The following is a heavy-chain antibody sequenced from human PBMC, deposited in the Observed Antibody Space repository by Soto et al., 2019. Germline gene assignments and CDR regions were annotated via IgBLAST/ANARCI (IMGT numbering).Heavy chain of an antibody. Sequence: PSETLSLTCTVSGDSITSGDYYWSWIRQHPGKGLEWIGYIYCSGSTYYNPSLKSRVTISVDTSRNQFSLKVNSVTAADTAVYYCARRAVVAVTGSLDNWLDPWGQGILVTVSS. D-gene: IGHD2-21*01. CDR3: ARRAVVAVTGSLDNWLDP. J-gene: IGHJ5*02. CDR2: IYCSGST. CDR1: GDSITSGDYY. V-gene: IGHV4-30-4*02.